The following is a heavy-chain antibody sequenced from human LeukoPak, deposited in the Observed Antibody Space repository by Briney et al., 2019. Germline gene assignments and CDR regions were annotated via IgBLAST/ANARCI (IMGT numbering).Heavy chain of an antibody. D-gene: IGHD3-22*01. CDR3: ARDHYYYDSSGRELN. V-gene: IGHV3-23*01. Sequence: PGGTLRLSCVASGFTFSNYGMNWVRQAPGKGLEWVSAISGTGGSTYYADSVKGRFTISRDNSKNTLYLQMNSLRAEDTAVYYCARDHYYYDSSGRELNWGQGTLVTVSS. CDR1: GFTFSNYG. CDR2: ISGTGGST. J-gene: IGHJ4*02.